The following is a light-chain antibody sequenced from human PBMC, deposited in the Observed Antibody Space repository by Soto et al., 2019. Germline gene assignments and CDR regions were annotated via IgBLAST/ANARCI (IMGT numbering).Light chain of an antibody. V-gene: IGKV3-11*01. CDR2: DAS. Sequence: EIVLTQSPATLSLSPGERATLSCRASQSVSSYFAWYQQKPGQAPRLLIYDASNRATGIPARFSGSGSGTDFPLPISSLEPEDFSIYYCQQRGNWPLTFGQGTKVEFK. CDR3: QQRGNWPLT. J-gene: IGKJ1*01. CDR1: QSVSSY.